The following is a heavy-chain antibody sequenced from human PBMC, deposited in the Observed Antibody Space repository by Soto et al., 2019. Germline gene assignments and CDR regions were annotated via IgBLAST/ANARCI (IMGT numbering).Heavy chain of an antibody. CDR2: IIPMLGMS. CDR1: GDTFSRFT. D-gene: IGHD3-10*01. V-gene: IGHV1-69*02. CDR3: ATSYGSGSAHFGS. J-gene: IGHJ4*02. Sequence: QVQLVQSGAEVTKPGSSVTVSCTASGDTFSRFTLSWVRQAPGQGLEWMGRIIPMLGMSNSALKFQGRVTITAKTSTNKVYMHLNSLRSDDTAVYYCATSYGSGSAHFGSWGQGTLVTVSS.